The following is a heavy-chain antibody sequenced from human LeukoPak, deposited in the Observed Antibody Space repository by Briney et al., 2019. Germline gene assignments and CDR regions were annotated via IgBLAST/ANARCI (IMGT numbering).Heavy chain of an antibody. CDR3: ARVRTRGALDY. D-gene: IGHD1-26*01. J-gene: IGHJ4*02. V-gene: IGHV4-34*01. Sequence: SETLSLTCAVYGGSFSGYYWSWIRQPPGKGLEWIGEINHSGSTNYNPSLKSRVTISVDTSKNQFSLKLSSVTAADTAAYYCARVRTRGALDYWGQGTLVTVSS. CDR1: GGSFSGYY. CDR2: INHSGST.